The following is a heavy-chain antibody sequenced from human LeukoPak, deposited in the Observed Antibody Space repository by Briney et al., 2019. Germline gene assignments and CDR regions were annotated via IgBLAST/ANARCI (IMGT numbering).Heavy chain of an antibody. Sequence: GGSLRLSCAASGFTFSSYAMSWVRQAPGKGLEWVSAISGSGGSTYYADSVKGRFTISRDNSKNTLYLQMNGLRAEDTAVYYCAKDRNRYSGYEPRYWYFDLWGRGTLVAVSS. V-gene: IGHV3-23*01. D-gene: IGHD5-12*01. CDR1: GFTFSSYA. CDR3: AKDRNRYSGYEPRYWYFDL. J-gene: IGHJ2*01. CDR2: ISGSGGST.